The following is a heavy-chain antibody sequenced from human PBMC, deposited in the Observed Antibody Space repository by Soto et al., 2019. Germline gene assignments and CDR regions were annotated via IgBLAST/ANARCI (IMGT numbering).Heavy chain of an antibody. CDR2: ISAYNGNT. CDR1: GYTFTSYS. CDR3: ARGHHETYYSWWFDP. Sequence: QVQRVQSGAEVKKPGTSVKVSCKASGYTFTSYSISWVRQAPGQRFEWKGRISAYNGNTNYAQKTQGRVNRTTDSSTSTAYRELGSLRSDVWGVYYCARGHHETYYSWWFDPWGQGTLVTVSS. V-gene: IGHV1-18*04. D-gene: IGHD4-4*01. J-gene: IGHJ5*02.